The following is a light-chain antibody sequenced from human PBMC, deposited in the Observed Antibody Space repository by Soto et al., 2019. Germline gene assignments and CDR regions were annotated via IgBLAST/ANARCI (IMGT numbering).Light chain of an antibody. Sequence: QSVLTQPASLSGSPGQSITISCTGTSSDIGSSNYVSWYQQHPGKAPTLMIFDVSYRPSGISDRFSGSKSGNTASLTISGLHPEDEADYYCSSYGASSTLFGGGTKLTVL. CDR2: DVS. CDR3: SSYGASSTL. CDR1: SSDIGSSNY. V-gene: IGLV2-14*03. J-gene: IGLJ3*02.